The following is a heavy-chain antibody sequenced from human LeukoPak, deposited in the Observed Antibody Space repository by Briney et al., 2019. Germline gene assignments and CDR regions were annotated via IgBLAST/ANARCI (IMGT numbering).Heavy chain of an antibody. D-gene: IGHD5-18*01. J-gene: IGHJ6*02. CDR2: IYSGGST. Sequence: GGSLRLSCAASGFTFSSNYMSWVRQAPGKGLEWVSVIYSGGSTYYADSVRGRFTISRDNSKNTLYLQMNSLRAEDTAVYYCARGGYPNNYYYYYGMDVWGQGTTVTVSS. CDR1: GFTFSSNY. V-gene: IGHV3-53*01. CDR3: ARGGYPNNYYYYYGMDV.